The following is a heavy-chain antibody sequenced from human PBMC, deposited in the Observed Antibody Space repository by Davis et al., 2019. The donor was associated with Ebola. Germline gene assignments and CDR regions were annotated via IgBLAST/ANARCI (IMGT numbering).Heavy chain of an antibody. Sequence: SETLSLTCTISGGSISSGDYYWSWIRQPPGKGLEWIGYIYYSGNTHYNPSLKSRVSISVDTSKNQFSLKVSSVTAADTAVYYCARRLVATYYFDYWGQGTLVTVSS. V-gene: IGHV4-30-4*01. J-gene: IGHJ4*02. CDR2: IYYSGNT. CDR3: ARRLVATYYFDY. CDR1: GGSISSGDYY. D-gene: IGHD5-12*01.